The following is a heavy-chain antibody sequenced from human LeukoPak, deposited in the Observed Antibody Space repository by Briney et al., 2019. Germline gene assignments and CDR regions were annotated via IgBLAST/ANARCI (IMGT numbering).Heavy chain of an antibody. CDR1: GFTFSSYA. CDR3: AKGSHLAAAGPYYYYGMDV. CDR2: ISGSGGST. J-gene: IGHJ6*02. Sequence: GGSLRLSCAASGFTFSSYAMSWVRQAPGKGLEWVSAISGSGGSTYYADSVKGRFAISRDNSKNTLYLQMDSLRAEDTAVYYCAKGSHLAAAGPYYYYGMDVWGQGTTVTVSS. V-gene: IGHV3-23*01. D-gene: IGHD6-25*01.